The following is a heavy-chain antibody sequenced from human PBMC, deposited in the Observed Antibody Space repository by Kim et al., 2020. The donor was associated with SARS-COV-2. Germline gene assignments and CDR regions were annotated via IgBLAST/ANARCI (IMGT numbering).Heavy chain of an antibody. J-gene: IGHJ4*02. V-gene: IGHV1-24*01. Sequence: AQKFQGRVTMTEDPSTDTAYMELSSLRSEDTAVYYCATDHYDFWSGNLGYWGQGTLVTVSS. D-gene: IGHD3-3*01. CDR3: ATDHYDFWSGNLGY.